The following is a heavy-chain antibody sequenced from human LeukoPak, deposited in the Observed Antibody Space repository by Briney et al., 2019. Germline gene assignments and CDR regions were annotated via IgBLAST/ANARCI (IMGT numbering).Heavy chain of an antibody. D-gene: IGHD2-21*02. Sequence: SETLSLTCTVSGYSISSGYYWGWIWQPPGKGLEWIGSIYHSGSTYYNPSLKSRVTMSVDTSKNQFSLKLSSVTAADTAVYYCASVAYCGGDCYPPPFDYWGQGTLVTVSS. CDR1: GYSISSGYY. CDR3: ASVAYCGGDCYPPPFDY. CDR2: IYHSGST. V-gene: IGHV4-38-2*02. J-gene: IGHJ4*02.